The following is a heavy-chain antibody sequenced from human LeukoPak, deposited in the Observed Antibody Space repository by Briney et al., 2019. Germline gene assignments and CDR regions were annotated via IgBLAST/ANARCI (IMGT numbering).Heavy chain of an antibody. J-gene: IGHJ4*02. CDR3: ARDHSNGYGYYFDY. CDR2: IYSGGST. CDR1: GFTVSSNY. D-gene: IGHD5-18*01. Sequence: GGSLRLSCAASGFTVSSNYMSWVRQAPGKGLEWVSVIYSGGSTNYAESMKGRFTISRDKSKNTLYLQMNSLRAEDTAVYYFARDHSNGYGYYFDYWGQGTLVTVSS. V-gene: IGHV3-53*01.